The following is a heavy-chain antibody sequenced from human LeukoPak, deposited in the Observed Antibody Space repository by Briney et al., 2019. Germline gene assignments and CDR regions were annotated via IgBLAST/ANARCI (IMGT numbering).Heavy chain of an antibody. V-gene: IGHV3-23*01. Sequence: PGESLRLSCTASAFAFSNHAMSWVRQAPGKGLEWVSSISISGGTTYYADSVKGRFTISRENSKSTLYLQMNNLRADDTAVYYCANEIRPDDYWGQGTLDTVSS. CDR3: ANEIRPDDY. J-gene: IGHJ4*02. D-gene: IGHD4-17*01. CDR1: AFAFSNHA. CDR2: ISISGGTT.